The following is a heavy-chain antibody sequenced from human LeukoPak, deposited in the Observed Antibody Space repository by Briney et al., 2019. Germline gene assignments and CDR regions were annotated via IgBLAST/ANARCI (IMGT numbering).Heavy chain of an antibody. CDR2: ISYDGSDK. CDR3: ARDRAGSSSEKDNYYYYGMDV. D-gene: IGHD6-6*01. J-gene: IGHJ6*02. V-gene: IGHV3-30*19. CDR1: GFTFSSYG. Sequence: GGSLRLSCVASGFTFSSYGMHWVRQAPGKGLEWVAVISYDGSDKYYADSVKGRFTISRDNSKNTLYLQMNSLRAEDTAVYYCARDRAGSSSEKDNYYYYGMDVWGQGTTVTVSS.